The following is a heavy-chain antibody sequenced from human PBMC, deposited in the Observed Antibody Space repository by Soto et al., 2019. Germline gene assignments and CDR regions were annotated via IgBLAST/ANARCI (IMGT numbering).Heavy chain of an antibody. V-gene: IGHV1-69*01. D-gene: IGHD3-22*01. CDR2: IMPFFGSG. CDR3: ARGSHYLSTGYYFDN. Sequence: QVYLVQSGAEVKKPGSSVKVSCKALRGTFTNYAFSWVRQAPGQGLEWMGGIMPFFGSGNYAQKFQDRVTVTADESTRTGYMELSSLTSEDTAMYYCARGSHYLSTGYYFDNWGQGALVIVSS. J-gene: IGHJ5*02. CDR1: RGTFTNYA.